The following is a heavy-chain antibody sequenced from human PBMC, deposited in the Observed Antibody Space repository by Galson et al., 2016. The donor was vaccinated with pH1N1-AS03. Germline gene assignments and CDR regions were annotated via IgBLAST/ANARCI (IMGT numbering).Heavy chain of an antibody. Sequence: ETLSLTCTVSGGSISNYDWSWIRQPAGKGLEWIGRMYTTGGTNYNPSLKSRVTMSVDTSKNQFSLQMKSVSAADTAIYYCAREQLDNWFDPWGQGTLVTVSS. D-gene: IGHD6-6*01. CDR3: AREQLDNWFDP. J-gene: IGHJ5*02. CDR2: MYTTGGT. CDR1: GGSISNYD. V-gene: IGHV4-4*07.